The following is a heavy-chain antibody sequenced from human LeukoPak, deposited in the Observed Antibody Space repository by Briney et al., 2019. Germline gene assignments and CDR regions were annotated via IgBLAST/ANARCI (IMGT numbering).Heavy chain of an antibody. Sequence: GGSLRLSCAASGFTFSSYAMSWVRQAPGKGLEWVSAISGSGGSTYYADSVKGRFTISRDNSKSTLYLQMNSLRAEDTAVYYCAKDPSLISRTSSSSGFDYWGQGTLVTVSS. D-gene: IGHD6-6*01. CDR1: GFTFSSYA. V-gene: IGHV3-23*01. J-gene: IGHJ4*02. CDR2: ISGSGGST. CDR3: AKDPSLISRTSSSSGFDY.